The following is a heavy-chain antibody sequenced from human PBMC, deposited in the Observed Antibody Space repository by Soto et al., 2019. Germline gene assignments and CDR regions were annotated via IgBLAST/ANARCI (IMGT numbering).Heavy chain of an antibody. V-gene: IGHV1-18*01. J-gene: IGHJ4*02. CDR1: GYTFTSYG. CDR2: ISAYNGNT. CDR3: ARDLGQLWFGELYFPGDY. D-gene: IGHD3-10*01. Sequence: QVQLVQSGAEVKKPGAAVKVSCKASGYTFTSYGISWVRQAPGQGLEWMGWISAYNGNTNYAQKLQGRVTMTTDTSTSTAYMELRSLRSDDTAVYYCARDLGQLWFGELYFPGDYWGQGTLVTVSS.